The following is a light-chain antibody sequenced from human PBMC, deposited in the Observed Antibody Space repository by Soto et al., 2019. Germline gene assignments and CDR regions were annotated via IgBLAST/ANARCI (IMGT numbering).Light chain of an antibody. V-gene: IGLV1-40*01. J-gene: IGLJ1*01. Sequence: QSVLTQPPSVSGAPGQRVTISCTGNSSNLGAGYDVHWYQQLPGAAPKLVIFGNRNRPSGVSNRFSGSKSGNTASLTISGLQAEDEADYYCTSYTSSSTKVFGTGTKVTVL. CDR1: SSNLGAGYD. CDR3: TSYTSSSTKV. CDR2: GNR.